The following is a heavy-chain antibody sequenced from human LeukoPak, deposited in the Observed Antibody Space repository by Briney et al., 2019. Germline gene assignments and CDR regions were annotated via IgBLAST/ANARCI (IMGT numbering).Heavy chain of an antibody. Sequence: ASVKVSCKASGYTFTGYYMHWVRQAPGQGLEWMGWINPNSGGTNYAQKFQGRVTMTRDTSISTVYMELSRLKSDDTAVYYCARNYYDSSSDAFDIWGQGTMVTVSS. CDR2: INPNSGGT. J-gene: IGHJ3*02. CDR3: ARNYYDSSSDAFDI. CDR1: GYTFTGYY. D-gene: IGHD3-22*01. V-gene: IGHV1-2*02.